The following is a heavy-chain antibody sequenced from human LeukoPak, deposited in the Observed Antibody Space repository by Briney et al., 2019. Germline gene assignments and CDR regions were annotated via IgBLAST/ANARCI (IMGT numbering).Heavy chain of an antibody. CDR3: ARDSDYSGNGNGDWFDP. Sequence: ASVKVSCKASGFRFSSFGVSRVRQAPGQGLEWMGWISNYFGVTHYAEKFEDRVTMTVDTSTTTVYVELRSLKYDDTAIYYCARDSDYSGNGNGDWFDPWGQGTVVTVSS. V-gene: IGHV1-18*04. J-gene: IGHJ5*02. CDR2: ISNYFGVT. CDR1: GFRFSSFG. D-gene: IGHD4-11*01.